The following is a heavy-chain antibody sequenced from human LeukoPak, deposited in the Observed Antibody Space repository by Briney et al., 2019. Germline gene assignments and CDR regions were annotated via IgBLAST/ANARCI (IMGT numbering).Heavy chain of an antibody. CDR1: GFTFSNYW. CDR3: TGPHCSSTSCYRWLDY. V-gene: IGHV3-74*01. CDR2: INSDGSST. Sequence: QPGGSLRLSCAASGFTFSNYWMYWVRQAPGKGLVWVSRINSDGSSTTYADSVKGRFTISRDNAKNTLYLQMNSLRVEDTAVYYCTGPHCSSTSCYRWLDYWGQGTLVTVSS. J-gene: IGHJ4*02. D-gene: IGHD2-2*01.